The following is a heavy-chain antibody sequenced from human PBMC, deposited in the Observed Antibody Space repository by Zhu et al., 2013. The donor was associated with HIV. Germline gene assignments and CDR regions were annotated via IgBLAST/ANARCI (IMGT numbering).Heavy chain of an antibody. D-gene: IGHD3-16*01. CDR3: ARVLLGEGWFDP. CDR1: GFTFTSSA. CDR2: IVVGSGNT. J-gene: IGHJ5*02. Sequence: QLVQSGPEVKKPGTSVKVSCKASGFTFTSSAVQWVRQARGQRLEWIGWIVVGSGNTNYAQKFQERVTITRDMSTSTAYMELRSLRSDDTAVYYCARVLLGEGWFDPWGQGTLVTVSS. V-gene: IGHV1-58*01.